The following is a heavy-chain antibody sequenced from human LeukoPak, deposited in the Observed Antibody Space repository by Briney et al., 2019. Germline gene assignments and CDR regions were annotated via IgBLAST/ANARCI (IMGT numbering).Heavy chain of an antibody. CDR3: ARGGYYGSGNDFRFDP. CDR2: IYYSGRT. CDR1: GGSISNYH. J-gene: IGHJ5*02. V-gene: IGHV4-59*01. D-gene: IGHD3-10*01. Sequence: SETLSLTCTVSGGSISNYHWSWIRQPPGKGLEWIGYIYYSGRTRYNPSLKSPVTISVDTSKSQFSLKLSSVTAADTAIYYCARGGYYGSGNDFRFDPWGQGTLVTVSS.